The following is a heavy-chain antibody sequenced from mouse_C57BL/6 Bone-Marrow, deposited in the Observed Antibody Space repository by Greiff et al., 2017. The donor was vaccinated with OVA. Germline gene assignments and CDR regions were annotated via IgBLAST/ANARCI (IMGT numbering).Heavy chain of an antibody. CDR2: INPSTGGT. Sequence: VQLKESGPELVKPGASVKISCKASGYSFTGYYMNWVKQSPEKSLEWIGEINPSTGGTTYNQKFKAKATLTVDKSSSTAYMQLKSLTSEDSAVYYCARRPLLRYFDVWGTGTTVTVSS. CDR3: ARRPLLRYFDV. V-gene: IGHV1-42*01. CDR1: GYSFTGYY. D-gene: IGHD2-3*01. J-gene: IGHJ1*03.